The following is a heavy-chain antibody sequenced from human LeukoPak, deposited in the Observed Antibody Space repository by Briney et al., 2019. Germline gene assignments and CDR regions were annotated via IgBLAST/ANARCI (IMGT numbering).Heavy chain of an antibody. CDR2: IRQDGSVQ. CDR3: LVTTRSRGFDY. CDR1: GFTFSSYW. D-gene: IGHD1/OR15-1a*01. J-gene: IGHJ4*02. Sequence: GGSLRLSCAASGFTFSSYWMSGVPQAPGKGLEWVANIRQDGSVQNYVDSVKGRFTISRDNPKNSVYLQMSSLRAEDTAVYYCLVTTRSRGFDYWGQGTLVTVSS. V-gene: IGHV3-7*01.